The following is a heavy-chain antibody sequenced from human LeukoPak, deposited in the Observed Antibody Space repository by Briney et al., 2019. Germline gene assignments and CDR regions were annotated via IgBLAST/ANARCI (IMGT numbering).Heavy chain of an antibody. CDR1: FTFSNYW. V-gene: IGHV3-7*01. J-gene: IGHJ6*03. CDR2: IKQDGSDK. CDR3: AKSGIFQGYYFWYMDV. Sequence: GGSLRLSCGFTFSNYWMSWVRQAPGKGLEWVADIKQDGSDKYYADSVKGRFTISRDNAKNTLYLQMNSLRAEDTAVYYCAKSGIFQGYYFWYMDVWGKGTPVTISS. D-gene: IGHD2-15*01.